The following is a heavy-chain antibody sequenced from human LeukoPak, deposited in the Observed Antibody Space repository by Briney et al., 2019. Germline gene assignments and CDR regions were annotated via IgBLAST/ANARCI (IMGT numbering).Heavy chain of an antibody. V-gene: IGHV4-59*01. CDR1: GGSISSYY. Sequence: SETLSLTCTVSGGSISSYYWSWIRQPPGKGLEWIGYIYYSGSTNYNPSLKSRVTISVGRSKNQFSLKLSSVTAADTAVYYCARSEIGYCSSTSCSYPTSYMDVWGKGTTVTVSS. CDR3: ARSEIGYCSSTSCSYPTSYMDV. D-gene: IGHD2-2*01. J-gene: IGHJ6*03. CDR2: IYYSGST.